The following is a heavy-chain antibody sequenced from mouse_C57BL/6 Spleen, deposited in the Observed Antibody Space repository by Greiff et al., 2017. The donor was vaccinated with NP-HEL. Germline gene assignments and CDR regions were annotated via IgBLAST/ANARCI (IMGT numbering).Heavy chain of an antibody. CDR3: ARHEAYYDYDAYYAMDY. D-gene: IGHD2-4*01. J-gene: IGHJ4*01. V-gene: IGHV1-62-2*01. CDR1: GYTFTEYT. CDR2: FYPGSGSI. Sequence: QVQLKQSGAELVKPGASVKLSCKASGYTFTEYTIHWVKQRSGQGLEWIGWFYPGSGSIKYNEKFKDKATLTADKSSSTVYMELSRLTSEDSAVYFCARHEAYYDYDAYYAMDYWGQGTSVTVSS.